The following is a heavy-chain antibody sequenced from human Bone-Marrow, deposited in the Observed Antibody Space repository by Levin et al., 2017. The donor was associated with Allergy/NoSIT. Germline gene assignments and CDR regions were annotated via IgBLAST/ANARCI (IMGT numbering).Heavy chain of an antibody. CDR3: ARDLFSPRALSGWPGR. V-gene: IGHV1-2*02. J-gene: IGHJ4*02. Sequence: ASVKVSCKTSGYIFTAYYIHWVRQAPGQGLEWMGWIDPNRGDTHYPQKFQDRVTMTSDKSVNTVYMELSSLRSDDTATYYCARDLFSPRALSGWPGRWGQGTLVTVSS. CDR2: IDPNRGDT. CDR1: GYIFTAYY. D-gene: IGHD6-19*01.